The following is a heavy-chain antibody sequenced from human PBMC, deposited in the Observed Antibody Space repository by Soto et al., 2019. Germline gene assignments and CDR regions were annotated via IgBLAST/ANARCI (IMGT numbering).Heavy chain of an antibody. V-gene: IGHV1-18*01. D-gene: IGHD3-9*01. Sequence: ASVKVSCKTSGYTFTAYGLAWLRQAPGQRPEWLGWVGTANANTNYAEKFQGRVTMTSGRSTTTTYMELRSLRSDDTAVYYCARELNTDPTAYYSFAYWGQGTLVTVSS. CDR1: GYTFTAYG. CDR3: ARELNTDPTAYYSFAY. CDR2: VGTANANT. J-gene: IGHJ4*02.